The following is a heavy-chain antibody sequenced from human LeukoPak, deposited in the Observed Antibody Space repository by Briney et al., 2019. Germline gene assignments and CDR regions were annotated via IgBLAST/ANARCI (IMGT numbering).Heavy chain of an antibody. J-gene: IGHJ3*02. V-gene: IGHV4-61*02. CDR2: IYTSGST. CDR3: ASRRGQGAFDI. D-gene: IGHD1-14*01. CDR1: GGSISSGSYY. Sequence: SETLSLTCTVSGGSISSGSYYWRWVRQPAGRGLEWIGRIYTSGSTNYNPSLKIRVTISVDTSKNQFSLKLSSVTAADTAVYYCASRRGQGAFDIWGQGTMVTVSS.